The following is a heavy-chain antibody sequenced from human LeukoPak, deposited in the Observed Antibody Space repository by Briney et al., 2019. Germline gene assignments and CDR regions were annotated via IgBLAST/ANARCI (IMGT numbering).Heavy chain of an antibody. CDR3: ARLPTGTPYFDY. CDR2: VYHTGST. Sequence: SETLSLTCTVSGYSISSGYYWGWIRQPPGKGLEWIGIVYHTGSTYCNPSLKSRVTISVDTSKNQFSLKLSSVTAADTAVYYCARLPTGTPYFDYWGQGTLVTVSS. CDR1: GYSISSGYY. V-gene: IGHV4-38-2*02. J-gene: IGHJ4*02. D-gene: IGHD1-1*01.